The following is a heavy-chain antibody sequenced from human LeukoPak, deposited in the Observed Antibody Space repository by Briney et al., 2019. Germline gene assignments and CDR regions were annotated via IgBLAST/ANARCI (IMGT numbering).Heavy chain of an antibody. D-gene: IGHD2-2*01. Sequence: PSETLSLTCDVYGGSFSGHYWTWIRQPPGKGLEWIGESTHRGSTNYNPSLKSRLSISVDTSKSQFSLKLTSVTAADTAVYHCARGQTGAAALDFRGPGTLVTVSS. V-gene: IGHV4-34*01. J-gene: IGHJ4*02. CDR2: STHRGST. CDR3: ARGQTGAAALDF. CDR1: GGSFSGHY.